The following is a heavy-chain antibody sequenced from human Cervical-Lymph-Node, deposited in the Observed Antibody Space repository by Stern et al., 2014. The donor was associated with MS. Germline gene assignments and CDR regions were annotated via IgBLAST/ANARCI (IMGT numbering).Heavy chain of an antibody. CDR2: TIPIFGTT. Sequence: QVQLVQSGAAVKNPGSSVKVAFRASGGTFRNYGVSWVRQAPGQGLDWMGGTIPIFGTTHYAQKFQGRVAITADNSMSTVYMELTGLTSADTAVYYCARDNDDNGMDVWGQGTTVTVSS. D-gene: IGHD1-1*01. V-gene: IGHV1-69*06. CDR3: ARDNDDNGMDV. CDR1: GGTFRNYG. J-gene: IGHJ6*02.